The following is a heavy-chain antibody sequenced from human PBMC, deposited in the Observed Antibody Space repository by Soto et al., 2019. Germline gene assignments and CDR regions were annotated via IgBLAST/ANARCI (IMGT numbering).Heavy chain of an antibody. CDR1: GYTFTSYG. CDR2: ISAYNGNT. J-gene: IGHJ4*02. V-gene: IGHV1-18*01. D-gene: IGHD3-3*01. CDR3: ARDVPYYDFWSGYYTDY. Sequence: QVQLVQSGAEVKKPGASVKVSCKASGYTFTSYGISWVRQAPGQGLEWMGWISAYNGNTNYAQKLQGSVTMTTDISTSTAYMVLRSLRSDDTAVYYCARDVPYYDFWSGYYTDYWGQGTLVTVSS.